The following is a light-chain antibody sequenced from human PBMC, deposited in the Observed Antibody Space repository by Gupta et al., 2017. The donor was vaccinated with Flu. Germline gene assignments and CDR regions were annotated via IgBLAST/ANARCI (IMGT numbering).Light chain of an antibody. CDR1: QSLLHSNGYNY. Sequence: IEITQSLPTQPVTAGGANSISCRSSQSLLHSNGYNYLDWYLQKPGQSPQLLIYLGSNRTSGVPDRFSGSGSCTDFTLKIIRVEAADVWVYYCMQALQTPEYTFGQGTKLEIK. V-gene: IGKV2-28*01. J-gene: IGKJ2*01. CDR3: MQALQTPEYT. CDR2: LGS.